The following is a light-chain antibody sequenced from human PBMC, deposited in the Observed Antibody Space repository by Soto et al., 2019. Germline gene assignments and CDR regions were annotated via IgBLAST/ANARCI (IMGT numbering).Light chain of an antibody. CDR3: QQYSAYPLT. V-gene: IGKV1-5*01. CDR1: QSISGY. J-gene: IGKJ4*01. CDR2: DAS. Sequence: DIQMTQSPSTLSASVGDRVTIACRASQSISGYLAWYQRKPGKAPKLLIYDASNLETGVPSRFSGSGSGTEFTHTINSLQPDDFATYYYQQYSAYPLTFGGGTKVEIK.